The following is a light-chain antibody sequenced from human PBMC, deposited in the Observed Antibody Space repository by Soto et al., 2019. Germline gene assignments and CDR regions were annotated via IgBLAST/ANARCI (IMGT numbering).Light chain of an antibody. CDR2: DVS. CDR3: QQSNSYPWT. CDR1: ESISSW. J-gene: IGKJ1*01. Sequence: DLDMSQSLATVSVCVGERVSVSCRASESISSWLAWYQQKPGKAPKLLIYDVSSLESGVPSRFSGSGSGTEFTLTITILQPDDFASYDCQQSNSYPWTFGQGTKVDIK. V-gene: IGKV1-5*01.